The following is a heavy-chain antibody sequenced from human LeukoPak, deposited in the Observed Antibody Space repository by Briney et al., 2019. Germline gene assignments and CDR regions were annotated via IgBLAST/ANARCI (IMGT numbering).Heavy chain of an antibody. J-gene: IGHJ4*02. CDR2: IKSKIDGGTT. Sequence: GGSLRLSCAASGFTFRNAWMTWVRQAPGKGLEWVGRIKSKIDGGTTDYGAPVKGRFTISRDDSKNTVYLQMNSLKIEDTAMYYCATTSGDWGQGTLVTVSS. D-gene: IGHD3-10*01. V-gene: IGHV3-15*01. CDR1: GFTFRNAW. CDR3: ATTSGD.